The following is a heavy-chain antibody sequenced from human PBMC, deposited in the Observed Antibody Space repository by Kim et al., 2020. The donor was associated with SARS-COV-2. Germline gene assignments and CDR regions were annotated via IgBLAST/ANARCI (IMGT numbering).Heavy chain of an antibody. CDR1: GFTFSSYG. Sequence: GGSLRLSCAASGFTFSSYGMHWVRQAPGKGLEWVALISYDGSNKYYADSVKGRFTISRDNSKNTLYLQMNSLRAEDTAVYYCAKNRYVGSGYYYFDYWGQGTLVTVSP. V-gene: IGHV3-30*18. J-gene: IGHJ4*02. CDR3: AKNRYVGSGYYYFDY. CDR2: ISYDGSNK. D-gene: IGHD3-22*01.